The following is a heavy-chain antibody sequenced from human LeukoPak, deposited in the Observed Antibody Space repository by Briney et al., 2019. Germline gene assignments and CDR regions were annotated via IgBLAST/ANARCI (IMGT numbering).Heavy chain of an antibody. CDR3: ARAYYNSSGYHFDY. J-gene: IGHJ4*02. V-gene: IGHV3-33*01. D-gene: IGHD3-22*01. Sequence: GRSLRLSCAASGFTFSNYGMHWVRQAPGKGLEWVALIWYDGSNKYYADSVKGRFTISRENAKNSLYLQMNSLRAGDTAVYYCARAYYNSSGYHFDYWGQGTLVTVSS. CDR2: IWYDGSNK. CDR1: GFTFSNYG.